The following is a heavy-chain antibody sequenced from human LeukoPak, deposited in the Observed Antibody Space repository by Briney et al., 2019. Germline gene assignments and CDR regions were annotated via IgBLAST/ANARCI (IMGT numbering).Heavy chain of an antibody. CDR2: MFYTGST. D-gene: IGHD3-3*01. V-gene: IGHV4-59*01. CDR3: ARALEWRPGYYMDV. Sequence: PSETLSLTCTVCGVSITNYNWSWIRQPPGKGLEWIGYMFYTGSTNYNPSLKSRVTISLDTSKNQLSLNLYSVTAADAAVYYCARALEWRPGYYMDVWGKGTTVTVSS. CDR1: GVSITNYN. J-gene: IGHJ6*03.